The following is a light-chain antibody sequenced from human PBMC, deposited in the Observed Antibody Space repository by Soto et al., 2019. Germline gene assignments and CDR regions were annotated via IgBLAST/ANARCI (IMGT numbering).Light chain of an antibody. V-gene: IGLV2-11*01. Sequence: QSALTQPHSMSGSPGQSVTISCSGTTSDVGSFDYVSWYQRHPGKAPKLILFNVSERPSGVPDRFSGSKSGNTASLTISGLQAEDGAEYFCCSYAGIYVVFGGGTKLTVL. J-gene: IGLJ2*01. CDR2: NVS. CDR1: TSDVGSFDY. CDR3: CSYAGIYVV.